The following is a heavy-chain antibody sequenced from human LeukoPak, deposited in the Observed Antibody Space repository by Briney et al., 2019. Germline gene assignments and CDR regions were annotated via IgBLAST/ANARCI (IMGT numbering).Heavy chain of an antibody. CDR3: ARDDPHYDILTGYYPIDS. J-gene: IGHJ4*02. D-gene: IGHD3-9*01. Sequence: PGGSLRLSCEASGFTFIRNGMHWVRQAPGKGLEWVAFLRYDGSNQYYADSVQGRFTISRDNSKNTLYLQMYSLRAEGTAVYYCARDDPHYDILTGYYPIDSWGQGTLVTVSS. CDR1: GFTFIRNG. CDR2: LRYDGSNQ. V-gene: IGHV3-30*02.